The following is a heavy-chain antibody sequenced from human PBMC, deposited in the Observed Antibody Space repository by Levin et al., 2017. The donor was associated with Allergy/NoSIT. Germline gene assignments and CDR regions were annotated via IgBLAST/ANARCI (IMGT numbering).Heavy chain of an antibody. CDR3: ARDIEYSSGGYSPDV. CDR1: GFIFSSYA. CDR2: ISFDGSNQ. Sequence: GGSLRLSCAVSGFIFSSYAMHWVRQAPGKGLEWVAVISFDGSNQYYANSVKGRFTISRDNSKITLSLQMNSLRAEDTAVYYCARDIEYSSGGYSPDVWGQGTTVTVSS. J-gene: IGHJ6*02. V-gene: IGHV3-30-3*01. D-gene: IGHD6-19*01.